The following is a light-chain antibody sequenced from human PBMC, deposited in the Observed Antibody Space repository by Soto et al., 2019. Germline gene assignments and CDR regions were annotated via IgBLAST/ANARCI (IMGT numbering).Light chain of an antibody. CDR3: QQYKDGAWT. J-gene: IGKJ1*01. CDR1: QRIDRY. Sequence: DIQLTQSPSTLSASVGDRVTVTCRASQRIDRYLAWYQQKPGKAPKFLVYDASTLEGGAPSSFSGSGSATEFILTISGLQPDYFATDYCQQYKDGAWTFGEGTRVEIK. V-gene: IGKV1-5*01. CDR2: DAS.